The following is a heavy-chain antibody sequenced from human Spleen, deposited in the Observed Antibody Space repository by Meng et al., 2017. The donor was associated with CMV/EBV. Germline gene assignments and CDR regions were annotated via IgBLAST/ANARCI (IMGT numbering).Heavy chain of an antibody. CDR1: YD. CDR2: MNPNSGNT. J-gene: IGHJ5*02. D-gene: IGHD3-3*01. V-gene: IGHV1-8*03. CDR3: AGVRRAYYDFWSGSRSNWFDP. Sequence: YDINWGRQATGQGLEWMGWMNPNSGNTGYAQKFQGRVTITRNTSISTAYMELSSLRSEDTAVYYCAGVRRAYYDFWSGSRSNWFDPWGQGTLVTASS.